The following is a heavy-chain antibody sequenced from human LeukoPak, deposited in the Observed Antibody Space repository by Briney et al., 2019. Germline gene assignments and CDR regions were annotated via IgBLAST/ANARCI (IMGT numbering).Heavy chain of an antibody. CDR1: GVTFGKSA. Sequence: GGSLRLSCAASGVTFGKSAMSWVRQAPGKGLEWVTGISISGGSIHYAESVKGRFTVSRDNSENTLSLQMNNLRADDTAVYYCAKFPGWEYVDVWGKGSTVTVSS. CDR3: AKFPGWEYVDV. CDR2: ISISGGSI. V-gene: IGHV3-23*01. J-gene: IGHJ6*03. D-gene: IGHD1-26*01.